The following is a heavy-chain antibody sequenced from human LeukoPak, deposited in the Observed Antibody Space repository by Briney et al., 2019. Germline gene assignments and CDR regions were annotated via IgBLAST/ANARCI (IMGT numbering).Heavy chain of an antibody. J-gene: IGHJ4*02. D-gene: IGHD3/OR15-3a*01. V-gene: IGHV3-53*01. CDR1: GFTFSDYY. Sequence: PGGSLRLSCAASGFTFSDYYMTWVRQAPGKGLEWVSVIYGDGSTYYTDSVKGRFAISRDNSKNTLYLQMNSLSAEDTAVYYCARGDWGYWGQGTLVTVSS. CDR2: IYGDGST. CDR3: ARGDWGY.